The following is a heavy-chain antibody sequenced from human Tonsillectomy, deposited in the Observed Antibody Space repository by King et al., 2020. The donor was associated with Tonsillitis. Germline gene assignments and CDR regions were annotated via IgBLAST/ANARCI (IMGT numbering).Heavy chain of an antibody. D-gene: IGHD2-2*01. CDR3: AKDQWSLSARYCSSTSCSHYYYGMDV. J-gene: IGHJ6*02. V-gene: IGHV3-30*18. CDR2: ISYDGSNK. Sequence: VQLVESGGGVVQPGRSLRLSCAASGFTFSSYGMHWVRQAPGKGLEWVAVISYDGSNKYYADSVKGRFTISRDNSKNKLYLQMNSLRAEDTAVYYCAKDQWSLSARYCSSTSCSHYYYGMDVWGQGTTVTVSS. CDR1: GFTFSSYG.